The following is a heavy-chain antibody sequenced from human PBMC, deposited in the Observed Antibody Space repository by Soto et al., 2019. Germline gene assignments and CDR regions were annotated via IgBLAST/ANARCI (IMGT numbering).Heavy chain of an antibody. J-gene: IGHJ6*02. Sequence: GGSLRLSCAASGFTFSSYAMSWVRQAPGKGLEWVSAISGSGGSTYYADSVKGRFTISRDNAKNTLYLQMNSLRAEDTAVYYCAKGLNGTGIQLWLNYYYYGMDVWGQGTTVTVSS. CDR2: ISGSGGST. D-gene: IGHD5-18*01. CDR3: AKGLNGTGIQLWLNYYYYGMDV. V-gene: IGHV3-23*01. CDR1: GFTFSSYA.